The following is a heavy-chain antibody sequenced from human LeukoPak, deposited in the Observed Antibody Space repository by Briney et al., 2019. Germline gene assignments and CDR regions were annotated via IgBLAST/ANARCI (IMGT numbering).Heavy chain of an antibody. V-gene: IGHV1-18*01. Sequence: ASVKVSCKPSGYTFINYGINWVRQAPGQGLEWMGWISTHNGKTHYAQNFQDRITMTTDTSTSTACLELRSLRSDDTTVYFCARQYCITTDCSLIQTYFDYWGQGTLVTVSS. CDR1: GYTFINYG. D-gene: IGHD3-10*01. CDR3: ARQYCITTDCSLIQTYFDY. CDR2: ISTHNGKT. J-gene: IGHJ4*02.